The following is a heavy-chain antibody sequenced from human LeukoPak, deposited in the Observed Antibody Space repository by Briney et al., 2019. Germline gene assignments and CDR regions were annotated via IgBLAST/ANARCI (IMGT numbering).Heavy chain of an antibody. Sequence: SETLSLTRTVSGGSISSYYWSWIRQPPGNRLEWIGYLYYSVSTNCNPSLTSRVTISVDTSTNQLSLKLSSVTAADTAMYYCVRQAGGGSTTFMDVWGKGTPVTVSS. CDR2: LYYSVST. V-gene: IGHV4-59*08. J-gene: IGHJ6*03. D-gene: IGHD2-2*01. CDR1: GGSISSYY. CDR3: VRQAGGGSTTFMDV.